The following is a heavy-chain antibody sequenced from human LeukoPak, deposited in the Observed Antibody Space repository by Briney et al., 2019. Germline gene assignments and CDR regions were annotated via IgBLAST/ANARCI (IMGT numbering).Heavy chain of an antibody. D-gene: IGHD3-10*01. V-gene: IGHV4-61*08. Sequence: SETLSLTCTVSGGSISSGGYYWSWIRQPPGKGLEWIGYIYYSGSTNYNPSLKSRVTISVDTSKNQFSPKLSSVTAADTAVYYCARQPTYYYGSGSLGMDVWGQGTTVTVSS. CDR2: IYYSGST. J-gene: IGHJ6*02. CDR1: GGSISSGGYY. CDR3: ARQPTYYYGSGSLGMDV.